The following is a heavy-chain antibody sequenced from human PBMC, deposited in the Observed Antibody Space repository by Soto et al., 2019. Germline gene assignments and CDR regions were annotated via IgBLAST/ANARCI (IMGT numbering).Heavy chain of an antibody. CDR1: GSIFRTYS. CDR2: LHSGHSSA. V-gene: IGHV5-51*01. D-gene: IGHD3-10*01. CDR3: CPCPCSYWFDY. Sequence: GESLKISCQASGSIFRTYSMGWVRQVPGKGLEWIGNLHSGHSSAVYSPSFQGHVTMSVDKSINTAYLQWSSLRASDTALYYCCPCPCSYWFDYWGQGTLVTVSS. J-gene: IGHJ4*01.